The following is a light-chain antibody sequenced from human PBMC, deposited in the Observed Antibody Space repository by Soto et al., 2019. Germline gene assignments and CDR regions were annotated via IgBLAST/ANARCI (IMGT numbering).Light chain of an antibody. J-gene: IGKJ2*01. Sequence: DIQMTQSPSFLSASVGDRVTITCRASQSISTYLNWYQQKPGKAPKILIYAASSLQSGVPSRFSGSGSGPDFTLTISSLQPDDLATYYGPPCYSSPYTFGQGTKLAIK. CDR2: AAS. CDR3: PPCYSSPYT. CDR1: QSISTY. V-gene: IGKV1-39*01.